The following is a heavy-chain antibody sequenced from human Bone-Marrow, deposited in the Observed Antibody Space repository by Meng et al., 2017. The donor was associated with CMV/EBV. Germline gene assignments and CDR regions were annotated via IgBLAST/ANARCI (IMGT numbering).Heavy chain of an antibody. CDR1: GGTFSSYA. J-gene: IGHJ6*02. D-gene: IGHD2-21*01. CDR3: SRSEDFCGGDYQINYYGGMDV. CDR2: IIHILGIA. V-gene: IGHV1-69*10. Sequence: SVKVSCKASGGTFSSYAISWVRQAPGQGLEWMGGIIHILGIANYAQKFQGRVTMTRDTSISTAYMEQSRLRSDDTAVNYFSRSEDFCGGDYQINYYGGMDVWGQGTTVTFSS.